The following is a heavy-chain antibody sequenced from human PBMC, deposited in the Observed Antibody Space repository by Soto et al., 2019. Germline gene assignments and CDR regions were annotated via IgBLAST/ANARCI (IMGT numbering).Heavy chain of an antibody. J-gene: IGHJ3*02. CDR1: GVSISSYC. V-gene: IGHV4-59*01. Sequence: PSETLSLTCTVSGVSISSYCWSWIRQPPGKGLEWIGYTFYSGSTNYNPSLKSRVTISVDTSKNQFSLKLSSVTAADTAVYYCARGVTVARAFDIWGQGTLVTVSS. CDR2: TFYSGST. D-gene: IGHD4-17*01. CDR3: ARGVTVARAFDI.